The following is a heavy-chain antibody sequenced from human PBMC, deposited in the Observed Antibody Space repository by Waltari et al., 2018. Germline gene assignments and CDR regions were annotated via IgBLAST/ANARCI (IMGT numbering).Heavy chain of an antibody. D-gene: IGHD1-1*01. CDR2: IYPGHSDT. V-gene: IGHV5-51*03. CDR3: ARLEPTLTLHYFDY. J-gene: IGHJ4*02. Sequence: EVQLVQSGAEVKKRGGSLKISCKGSGYSFTRYWNGWVRVRPGKGLEWMGIIYPGHSDTRYSPAFQGQVTISADKSISTAYLQWSSLKASDTAMYYCARLEPTLTLHYFDYWGQGTLVTVSS. CDR1: GYSFTRYW.